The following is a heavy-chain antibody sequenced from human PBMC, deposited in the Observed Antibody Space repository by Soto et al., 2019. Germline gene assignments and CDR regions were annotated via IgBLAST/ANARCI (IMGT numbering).Heavy chain of an antibody. CDR2: ISGSGGST. D-gene: IGHD2-15*01. CDR1: GFTFSSYA. CDR3: AKDRYCSGGSCPDDY. J-gene: IGHJ4*02. Sequence: GESLKISCAASGFTFSSYAMSWVRQAPGKGLEWVSAISGSGGSTYYADSVKGRFTISRDNSKNTLYLQMNSLRAEDTAVYYCAKDRYCSGGSCPDDYWGQGTLVTVSS. V-gene: IGHV3-23*01.